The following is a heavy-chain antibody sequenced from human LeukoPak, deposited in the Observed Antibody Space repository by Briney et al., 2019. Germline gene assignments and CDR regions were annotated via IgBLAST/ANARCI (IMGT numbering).Heavy chain of an antibody. V-gene: IGHV3-23*01. D-gene: IGHD3-22*01. CDR3: ANWREGVVADFES. CDR1: GFIFTTYA. J-gene: IGHJ4*02. Sequence: QAGGSLRLSCAASGFIFTTYAMSWVRQAPETGLEWVSAISASGHNTYYADSVKGRFTIPRDNPKNTLYLQMNSLRAEDTAIYYCANWREGVVADFESWGQGSLVSVSS. CDR2: ISASGHNT.